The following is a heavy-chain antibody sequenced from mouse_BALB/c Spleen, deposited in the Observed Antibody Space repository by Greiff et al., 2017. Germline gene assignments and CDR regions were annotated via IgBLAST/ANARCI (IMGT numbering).Heavy chain of an antibody. J-gene: IGHJ3*01. V-gene: IGHV5-12-1*01. CDR2: ISSGGGST. D-gene: IGHD3-3*01. Sequence: EVKLMESGGGLVKPGGSLKLSCAASGFAFSSYDMSWVRQTPEKRLEWVAYISSGGGSTYYPDTVKGRFTISRDNAKNTLYLQMSSLKSEDTAMYYCASTARGGAWFAYWGQGTLVTVSA. CDR1: GFAFSSYD. CDR3: ASTARGGAWFAY.